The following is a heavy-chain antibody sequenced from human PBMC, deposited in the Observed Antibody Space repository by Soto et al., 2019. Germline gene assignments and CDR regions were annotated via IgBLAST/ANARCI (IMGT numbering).Heavy chain of an antibody. Sequence: QVQLVQSGAEVKRPGSSVKVSCKASGDTFSFYSINWVRQAPGLGLEWMGRINPILTMSNYAQRFQGRVTMTAEKSTSTAYMELISLRSEDPAIYYCASSYGSGYRAFDYWGQGALVTVSS. CDR3: ASSYGSGYRAFDY. CDR2: INPILTMS. D-gene: IGHD3-10*01. V-gene: IGHV1-69*02. CDR1: GDTFSFYS. J-gene: IGHJ4*02.